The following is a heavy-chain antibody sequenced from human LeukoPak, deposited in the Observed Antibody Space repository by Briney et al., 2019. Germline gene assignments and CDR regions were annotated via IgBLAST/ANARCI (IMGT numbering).Heavy chain of an antibody. Sequence: GGSLRLSCAASGFSFSSYAMTWARQAPGKGLDWVSLVYSGGTTHYADSVKGRFTISRDESKNRLYLQMNNLRAEDTAVYYCARLKGHNVDYWGQGTLVTVSS. D-gene: IGHD1-1*01. CDR3: ARLKGHNVDY. J-gene: IGHJ4*02. V-gene: IGHV3-23*01. CDR1: GFSFSSYA. CDR2: VYSGGTT.